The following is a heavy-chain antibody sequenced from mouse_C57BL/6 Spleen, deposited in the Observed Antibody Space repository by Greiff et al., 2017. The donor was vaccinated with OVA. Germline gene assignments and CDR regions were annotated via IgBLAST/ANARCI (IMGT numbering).Heavy chain of an antibody. J-gene: IGHJ1*03. CDR2: IYYSGTI. CDR1: GISITTGNYR. V-gene: IGHV3-5*01. CDR3: AREGDYYGSSDWYFDV. D-gene: IGHD1-1*01. Sequence: EVQLVESGPGLVKPSQTVFLTCTVTGISITTGNYRWSWIRQFPGNKLEWIGYIYYSGTITYNPSLTSRTTITRDTPQNQFFLEMNSLTAEDTATYYCAREGDYYGSSDWYFDVWGTGTTVTVSS.